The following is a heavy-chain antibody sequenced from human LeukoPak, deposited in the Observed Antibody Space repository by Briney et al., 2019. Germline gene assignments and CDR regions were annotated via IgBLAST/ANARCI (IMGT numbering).Heavy chain of an antibody. Sequence: PSETLSLTCTVSGGSISSSSYYWGWIRQPPGKGLEWIGSMYYIGSTNYNPSLKSRVTISVDTSKNQFSLKLSSVTAADTAVYYCARRGYDILTGYYGVCDYWGQGTLVTVSS. J-gene: IGHJ4*02. D-gene: IGHD3-9*01. CDR3: ARRGYDILTGYYGVCDY. V-gene: IGHV4-39*01. CDR1: GGSISSSSYY. CDR2: MYYIGST.